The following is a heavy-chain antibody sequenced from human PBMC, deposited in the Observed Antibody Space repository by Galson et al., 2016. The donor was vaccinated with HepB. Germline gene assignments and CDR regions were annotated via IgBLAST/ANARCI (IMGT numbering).Heavy chain of an antibody. V-gene: IGHV3-7*01. CDR3: ARGRQWLTVTLIAEYFQH. CDR2: IKQDGSEK. J-gene: IGHJ1*01. Sequence: SLRLSCAASGFTFSSYWMSWVRQAPGKGLEWVANIKQDGSEKYYVDSVKGRFTISRDNAQNSLYLQMNSLRAEDTAGYYCARGRQWLTVTLIAEYFQHWGQGTLVTVSS. CDR1: GFTFSSYW. D-gene: IGHD6-19*01.